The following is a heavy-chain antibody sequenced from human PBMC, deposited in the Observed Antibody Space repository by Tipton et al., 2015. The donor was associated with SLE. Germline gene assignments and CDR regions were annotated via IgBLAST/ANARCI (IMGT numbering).Heavy chain of an antibody. CDR3: ARPHGIHEYYYFHTDV. D-gene: IGHD1-14*01. J-gene: IGHJ6*03. V-gene: IGHV1-69*01. CDR2: IIPMFGTP. CDR1: GGTFSSDA. Sequence: QLVQSGAEVKKPGSSVKVSCKASGGTFSSDAISWVRQAPGQGLEWMGGIIPMFGTPNYAQNFQGRVTITADESTSTAYMELSSLRSEDTAVYYCARPHGIHEYYYFHTDVWGQGTTVTVSS.